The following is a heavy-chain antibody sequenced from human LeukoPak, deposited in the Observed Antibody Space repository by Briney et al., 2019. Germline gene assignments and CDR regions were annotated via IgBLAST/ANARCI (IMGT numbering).Heavy chain of an antibody. CDR3: ARDGWFGDYNWFDP. CDR2: ISSASNTI. Sequence: TGGSLRLSCAASGFTFSSYSMNWVRQAPGKGLEWVSYISSASNTIYYADSVKGRFTISRDNAKNSLHLQMNSLRAEDTALYYCARDGWFGDYNWFDPWGQGTLVTVSS. CDR1: GFTFSSYS. D-gene: IGHD3-10*01. J-gene: IGHJ5*02. V-gene: IGHV3-48*01.